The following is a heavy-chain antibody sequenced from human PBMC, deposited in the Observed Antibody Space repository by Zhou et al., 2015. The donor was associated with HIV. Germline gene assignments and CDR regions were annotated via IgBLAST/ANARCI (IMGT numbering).Heavy chain of an antibody. V-gene: IGHV1-69*12. D-gene: IGHD3-10*01. J-gene: IGHJ5*02. Sequence: QVQLVQSGAEVKKPGSSVKVSCKASGGTFSSYAISWVRQAPGQGLEWMGGIIPIFGTANYAQKFQGRVTITADESTSTAYMELSSLRSEDTAVYYCARGPSFSDYGSGSRPHLFDPWGQGTLVTVSS. CDR2: IIPIFGTA. CDR1: GGTFSSYA. CDR3: ARGPSFSDYGSGSRPHLFDP.